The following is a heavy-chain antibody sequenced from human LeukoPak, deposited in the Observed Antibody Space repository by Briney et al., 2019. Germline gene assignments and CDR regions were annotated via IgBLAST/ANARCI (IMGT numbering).Heavy chain of an antibody. J-gene: IGHJ3*02. CDR1: GFTFGDYA. CDR3: TRSRRYSSSSGTFAFDI. V-gene: IGHV3-49*04. Sequence: GRSLRLSCTASGFTFGDYAMSWVHQAPGKGLEWVGFIRSKAYGGTTEYAASVKGRFTISRDDSKSIAYLQMNSLKTEDTAVYYCTRSRRYSSSSGTFAFDIWGQGTMVTVSS. CDR2: IRSKAYGGTT. D-gene: IGHD6-6*01.